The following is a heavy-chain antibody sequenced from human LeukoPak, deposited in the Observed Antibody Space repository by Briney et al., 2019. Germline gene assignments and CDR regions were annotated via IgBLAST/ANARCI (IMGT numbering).Heavy chain of an antibody. V-gene: IGHV3-21*01. CDR1: GFTFSSYS. Sequence: GGSLRLSCAASGFTFSSYSMNWVRQALGKGLEWVSSISSSSSYIYYADSVKGRFTISRDNAKNSLYLQMNSLRAEDTAVYYCARRGSGYDFLNYWGQGTLVTVSS. D-gene: IGHD5-12*01. CDR3: ARRGSGYDFLNY. CDR2: ISSSSSYI. J-gene: IGHJ4*02.